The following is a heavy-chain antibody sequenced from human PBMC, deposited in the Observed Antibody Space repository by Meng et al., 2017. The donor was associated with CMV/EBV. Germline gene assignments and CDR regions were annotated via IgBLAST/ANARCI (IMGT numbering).Heavy chain of an antibody. CDR3: AKDHVVVIALPPNWFDP. D-gene: IGHD2-21*01. CDR2: IRYDGSNK. CDR1: GFTFSSYG. Sequence: GGSLKISCAASGFTFSSYGMHWVRQAPGKGLEWVAFIRYDGSNKYYADSVKGRFTISRDNSKNTLYLQMNSLRAEDTAVYYCAKDHVVVIALPPNWFDPWGQGTLVTVSS. J-gene: IGHJ5*02. V-gene: IGHV3-30*02.